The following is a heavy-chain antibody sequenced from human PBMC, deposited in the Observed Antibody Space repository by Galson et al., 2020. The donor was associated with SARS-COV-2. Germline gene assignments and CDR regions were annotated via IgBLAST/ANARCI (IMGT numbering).Heavy chain of an antibody. J-gene: IGHJ4*02. CDR2: IIPMLNVT. D-gene: IGHD3-9*01. V-gene: IGHV1-69*10. Sequence: SVKVSCKASGGTFSSYSLSWVRQAPGQGLEWMGRIIPMLNVTYYAQHLQGRVTLNADESTGATYMELSSLRSEDTAVYYCARIASKTGSDFWGQGTLVTVSS. CDR1: GGTFSSYS. CDR3: ARIASKTGSDF.